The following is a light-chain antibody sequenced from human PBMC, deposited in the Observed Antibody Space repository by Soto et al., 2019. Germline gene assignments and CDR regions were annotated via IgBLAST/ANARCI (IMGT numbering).Light chain of an antibody. Sequence: QSVLTQPPSVSGAPGQRVTISCTGNSSNLGAGYDVHWYQQLPGAAPKLVIFGNRNRPSGVPERFSGSKSGTSASLAITGLRSEDEADYYCGGWDDSLSGPVFGGGTKLTVL. CDR2: GNR. J-gene: IGLJ2*01. CDR3: GGWDDSLSGPV. V-gene: IGLV1-40*01. CDR1: SSNLGAGYD.